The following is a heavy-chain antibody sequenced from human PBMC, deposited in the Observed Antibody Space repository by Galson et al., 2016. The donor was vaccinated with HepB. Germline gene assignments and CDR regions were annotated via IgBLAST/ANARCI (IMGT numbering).Heavy chain of an antibody. CDR1: GFTFSDYW. J-gene: IGHJ4*02. Sequence: SLRLSCAASGFTFSDYWMNWVRQAPGQGLEWVANIKRDGSQICYVDSVKGRFTISRDNFQNSLFLQMNSLRAEDTAVYYCARAQWRQARRAAYFDYWGQGALVAVSS. D-gene: IGHD5-18*01. V-gene: IGHV3-7*04. CDR2: IKRDGSQI. CDR3: ARAQWRQARRAAYFDY.